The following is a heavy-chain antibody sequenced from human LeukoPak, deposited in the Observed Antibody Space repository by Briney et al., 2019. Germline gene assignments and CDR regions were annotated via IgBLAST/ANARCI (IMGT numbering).Heavy chain of an antibody. CDR1: GFTFRSHW. Sequence: PGGSLRLSCAASGFTFRSHWMSWVHQAPGKGLEGVATIKQDGSEKYYMDSVKGRFTISRDNVKNSLYLQMNSLRAEDTAVYYCAREGNTYYYESAEPDAFDIWGPRKMVTVSS. V-gene: IGHV3-7*01. CDR3: AREGNTYYYESAEPDAFDI. CDR2: IKQDGSEK. J-gene: IGHJ3*02. D-gene: IGHD3-22*01.